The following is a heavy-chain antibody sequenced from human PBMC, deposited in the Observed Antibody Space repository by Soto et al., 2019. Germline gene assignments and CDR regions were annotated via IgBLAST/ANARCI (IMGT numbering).Heavy chain of an antibody. CDR3: ARGWGYDFWSGYYLWDY. V-gene: IGHV4-34*01. D-gene: IGHD3-3*01. CDR2: INHSGST. J-gene: IGHJ4*02. CDR1: GGSFSGYY. Sequence: SETLSLTCAVYGGSFSGYYWSWVRQPPGKGLEWIGEINHSGSTNYNPSLKSRVTISVDTSKNQFSLKLSSVTAADTAVYYCARGWGYDFWSGYYLWDYWGQGTLVTVSS.